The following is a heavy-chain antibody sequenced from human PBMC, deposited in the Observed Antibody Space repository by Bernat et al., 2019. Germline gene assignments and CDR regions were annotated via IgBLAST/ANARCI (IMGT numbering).Heavy chain of an antibody. V-gene: IGHV3-43*02. CDR3: AKVYSYGRWWDWFDP. D-gene: IGHD5-18*01. CDR1: GFTFDDYA. J-gene: IGHJ5*02. Sequence: EVQLVESGGGVVQPGGSLRLSCAASGFTFDDYAMHWVRQAPGKGLEWVSLISGDGGSTDYADSVKGRLTISRDNSKNSLYLQMNSLRTEDTALSYCAKVYSYGRWWDWFDPWGQGTLVTVSS. CDR2: ISGDGGST.